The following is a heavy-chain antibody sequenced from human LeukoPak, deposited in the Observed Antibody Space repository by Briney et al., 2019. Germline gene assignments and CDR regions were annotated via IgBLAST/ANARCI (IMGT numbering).Heavy chain of an antibody. CDR1: GYTLTELS. Sequence: GASVKVSCEVSGYTLTELSMHWVRQAPGKGLEWMGGFGPEDGETIYAQKFQGRVTMTEDTSTDTAYMELSSLRSEDTAVYYCATELAGWRTVGNAFDIWGQGTMVTVSS. J-gene: IGHJ3*02. D-gene: IGHD4-23*01. CDR3: ATELAGWRTVGNAFDI. V-gene: IGHV1-24*01. CDR2: FGPEDGET.